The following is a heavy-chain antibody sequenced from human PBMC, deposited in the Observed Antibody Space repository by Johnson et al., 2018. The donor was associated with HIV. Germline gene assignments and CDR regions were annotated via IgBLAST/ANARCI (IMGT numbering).Heavy chain of an antibody. Sequence: VQLVESGGGVVQPGRSLRLSCAASGFTFSSYGMHWVRQAAGKGLEWVALIWYDGSNKYYADSVKGRFAISRDNAKNSLFLQMNSLRVEDTAVYYCARYCGGDCYSPHDAFDIWGQGTMVTVSS. CDR2: IWYDGSNK. J-gene: IGHJ3*02. CDR3: ARYCGGDCYSPHDAFDI. V-gene: IGHV3-33*03. CDR1: GFTFSSYG. D-gene: IGHD2-21*02.